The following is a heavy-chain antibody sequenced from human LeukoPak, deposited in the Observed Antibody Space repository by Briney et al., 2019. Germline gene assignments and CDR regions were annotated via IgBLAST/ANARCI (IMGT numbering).Heavy chain of an antibody. V-gene: IGHV3-30*19. CDR2: ISYDGSNK. Sequence: GGSLRLSCAASGFIFSSYGMHWVRQPPGKGLEWVAVISYDGSNKYYADSVKGRFTISRDNSKNTLYLQMNSLRAEDTAVYYCARETLRDTSFDYWGQGTLVTVSS. D-gene: IGHD3-16*02. CDR3: ARETLRDTSFDY. CDR1: GFIFSSYG. J-gene: IGHJ4*02.